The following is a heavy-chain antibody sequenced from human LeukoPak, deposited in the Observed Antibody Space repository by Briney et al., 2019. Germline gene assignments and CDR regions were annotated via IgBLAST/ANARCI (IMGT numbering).Heavy chain of an antibody. D-gene: IGHD3-22*01. CDR3: AKDPYDSRSTFRGYFDY. Sequence: GGSLRLSCAASGFTFSSYGMHWVRQAPGKGLEWVALISYDGGDKYYADSVKGRFTISRDNSENTLYLQMNSLRAEDTAVYYCAKDPYDSRSTFRGYFDYWGQGTLVTVSS. J-gene: IGHJ4*02. CDR1: GFTFSSYG. CDR2: ISYDGGDK. V-gene: IGHV3-30*18.